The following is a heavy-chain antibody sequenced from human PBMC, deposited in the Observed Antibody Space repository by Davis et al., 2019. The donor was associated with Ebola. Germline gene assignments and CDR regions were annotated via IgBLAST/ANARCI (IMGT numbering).Heavy chain of an antibody. Sequence: MPSETLSLTCAVSGGFVGSGGYSWSWIRQPPGKGLEWIGYIYHSGHTDSNPSLKSRVTISVDTSKNQFSLKLSSVTAADTAVYYCARGQNVIVASTKLGYGMDVWGKGTTVTVSS. V-gene: IGHV4-61*08. CDR3: ARGQNVIVASTKLGYGMDV. D-gene: IGHD3-22*01. J-gene: IGHJ6*04. CDR1: GGFVGSGGYS. CDR2: IYHSGHT.